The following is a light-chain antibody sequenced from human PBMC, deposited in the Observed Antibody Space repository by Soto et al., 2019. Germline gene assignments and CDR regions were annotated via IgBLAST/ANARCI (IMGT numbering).Light chain of an antibody. J-gene: IGKJ2*02. CDR2: GAS. CDR3: QQYNNWPPGT. V-gene: IGKV3-15*01. Sequence: EIVMTQSPATLSVSPGERVTLSCRASQSVNSNLAWYQLKPGQAPRLLIYGASTRATGIPARISGSGSGTGFTLTISRLQSEDFAVYFCQQYNNWPPGTFGQGTKLQIK. CDR1: QSVNSN.